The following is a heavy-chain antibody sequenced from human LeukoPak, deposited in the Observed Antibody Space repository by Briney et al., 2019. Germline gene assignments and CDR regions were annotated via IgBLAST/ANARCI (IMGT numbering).Heavy chain of an antibody. V-gene: IGHV1-8*01. Sequence: ASVKVSCKASGYTFTSYDINWVRLATGQGLEWMGWMNPNSGNTGYAQKFQGRVTMTRNTSISTAYMELSSLRSEDTAVYYCARGQAFHAYYYGSGISMDVWGKGTTVTVSS. CDR2: MNPNSGNT. CDR3: ARGQAFHAYYYGSGISMDV. CDR1: GYTFTSYD. D-gene: IGHD3-10*01. J-gene: IGHJ6*03.